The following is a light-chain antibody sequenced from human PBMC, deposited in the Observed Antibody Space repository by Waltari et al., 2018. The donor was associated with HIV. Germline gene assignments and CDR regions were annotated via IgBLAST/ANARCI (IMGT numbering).Light chain of an antibody. J-gene: IGLJ2*01. CDR2: KDS. CDR1: ALPKQY. CDR3: QSADSSGTYSVV. Sequence: SYELTQPPSVSVSPGQTPRITCSGDALPKQYAYWYPQKPGQAPVLVIYKDSERPSGIPERFSCSSSGTTVTLTISGVQAEDEADYYCQSADSSGTYSVVFGGGTKLTVL. V-gene: IGLV3-25*03.